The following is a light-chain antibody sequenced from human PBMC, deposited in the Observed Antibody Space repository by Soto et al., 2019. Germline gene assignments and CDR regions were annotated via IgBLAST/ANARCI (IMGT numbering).Light chain of an antibody. CDR3: SSYTSTSTLGV. CDR1: SSDVGGYDY. V-gene: IGLV2-14*01. J-gene: IGLJ7*01. Sequence: QSALTQPASVSGSPGQSITISCTGTSSDVGGYDYVSWYQQHPGKAPKLMIYEVSKRPSGVSNRFSGSKSGNTASLTISGLQAEDEADYYCSSYTSTSTLGVFGGGTQLTVL. CDR2: EVS.